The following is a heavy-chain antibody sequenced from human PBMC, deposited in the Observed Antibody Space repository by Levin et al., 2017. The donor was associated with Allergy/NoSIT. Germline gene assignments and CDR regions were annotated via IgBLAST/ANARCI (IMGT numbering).Heavy chain of an antibody. CDR3: ARDFVVPAAYNRYYYSGMDV. V-gene: IGHV1-18*01. Sequence: ASVKVSCKASGYTFTSYGISWVRQAPGQGLEWMGWISAYNGNTNYAQKLQGRVTMTTDTSTSTAYMELRSLRSDDTAVYYCARDFVVPAAYNRYYYSGMDVWGQGTTVTVSS. J-gene: IGHJ6*02. D-gene: IGHD2-2*01. CDR1: GYTFTSYG. CDR2: ISAYNGNT.